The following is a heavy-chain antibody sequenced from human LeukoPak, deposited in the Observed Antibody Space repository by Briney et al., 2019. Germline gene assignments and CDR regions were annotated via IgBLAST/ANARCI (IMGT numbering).Heavy chain of an antibody. CDR2: INAGSGDT. Sequence: ASVKVSXKASGYTFSGYFVHWVRQAPGQGLEWMGRINAGSGDTGFAQKFQGRVTMTRDTFVSTAYMEVSGLTSDDTAMYYCARDLSSTPNWELDHWGQGTLVTVSS. V-gene: IGHV1-2*06. CDR1: GYTFSGYF. J-gene: IGHJ4*02. D-gene: IGHD1-1*01. CDR3: ARDLSSTPNWELDH.